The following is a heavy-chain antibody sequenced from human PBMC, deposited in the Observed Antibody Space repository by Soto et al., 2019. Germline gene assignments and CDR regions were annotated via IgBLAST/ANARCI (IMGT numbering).Heavy chain of an antibody. J-gene: IGHJ6*02. CDR3: SGCSGGACHRNYGMDV. CDR2: ISPSTSHI. Sequence: EVHLVESGGGLVKPGGSLRLSCEVSGFTFSSCTMNWVRQAPGKGLEWVSSISPSTSHIYYTDSVKGRFTISRDNAKNSPFLQINSLRAEDTAVYYCSGCSGGACHRNYGMDVWGQGTTVTVSS. CDR1: GFTFSSCT. D-gene: IGHD2-15*01. V-gene: IGHV3-21*01.